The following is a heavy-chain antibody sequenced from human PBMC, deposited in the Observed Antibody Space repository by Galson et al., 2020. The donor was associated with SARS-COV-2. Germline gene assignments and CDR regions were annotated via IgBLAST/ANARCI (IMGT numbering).Heavy chain of an antibody. J-gene: IGHJ4*01. Sequence: ASVKVSCKASGYTFTGYYMHWVRQAPGQGLEWMGWINPNSGGTNYAQKFQGRVTMTRDTSISTAYMELSRLRSDDTAVYYCARDNPTDYGDHGDDYWGQGTLVTVSS. V-gene: IGHV1-2*02. CDR1: GYTFTGYY. CDR3: ARDNPTDYGDHGDDY. D-gene: IGHD4-17*01. CDR2: INPNSGGT.